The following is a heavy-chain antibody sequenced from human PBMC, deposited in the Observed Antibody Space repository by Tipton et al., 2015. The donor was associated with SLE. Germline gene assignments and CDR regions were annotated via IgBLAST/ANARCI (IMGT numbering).Heavy chain of an antibody. J-gene: IGHJ6*02. CDR3: ASGDYYYGMDV. CDR1: GGSISSHY. Sequence: TLSLTCTASGGSISSHYWSWIRQPPGKGLEWIGYIYYSGSTNYNPSLQSRVTISVDTSKNQFSLKLSSVTAADTAVYYCASGDYYYGMDVWGQGTTVTVSS. D-gene: IGHD3-10*01. CDR2: IYYSGST. V-gene: IGHV4-59*11.